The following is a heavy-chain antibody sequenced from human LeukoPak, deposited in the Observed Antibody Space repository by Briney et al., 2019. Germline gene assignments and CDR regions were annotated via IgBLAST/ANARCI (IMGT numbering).Heavy chain of an antibody. Sequence: PGGSLRLSCAASGFTFSSYDMNWVRQAPGKGLEWVSYISSSGRTIYYADSVKGRFTISRDNAKNSLYLQMNSQRAEDTAIYYCARHWNYGWFDPWGQGTLVTVSS. CDR2: ISSSGRTI. J-gene: IGHJ5*02. D-gene: IGHD1-7*01. V-gene: IGHV3-48*03. CDR3: ARHWNYGWFDP. CDR1: GFTFSSYD.